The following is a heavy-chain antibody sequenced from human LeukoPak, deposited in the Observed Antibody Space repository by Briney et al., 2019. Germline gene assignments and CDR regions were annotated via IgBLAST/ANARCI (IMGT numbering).Heavy chain of an antibody. D-gene: IGHD1-20*01. CDR1: GFTFSSYA. Sequence: GGSLRLSCAASGFTFSSYAMRWVRQAPGKGLEWVSAISGSGGSTYYADSVKGRFTISRDNSKNTLYLQMNSLRAEDMAVYYCAKDDIWNCEYWGQGTLLTVSS. J-gene: IGHJ4*02. CDR2: ISGSGGST. CDR3: AKDDIWNCEY. V-gene: IGHV3-23*01.